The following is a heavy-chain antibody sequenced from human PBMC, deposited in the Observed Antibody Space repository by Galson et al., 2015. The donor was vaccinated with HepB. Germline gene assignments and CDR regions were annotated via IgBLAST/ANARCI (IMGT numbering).Heavy chain of an antibody. J-gene: IGHJ4*02. CDR1: GYTFTSYG. CDR3: ARDRDIVVVPAAVPSSFDY. CDR2: ISAYNGNT. Sequence: SVKVSCKASGYTFTSYGISWVRQAPGQGLEWMGWISAYNGNTNYAQKLQGRVTMTTDTSTSTAYMELRSLRSDDTAVYYWARDRDIVVVPAAVPSSFDYWGQGTLVTVSS. V-gene: IGHV1-18*01. D-gene: IGHD2-2*01.